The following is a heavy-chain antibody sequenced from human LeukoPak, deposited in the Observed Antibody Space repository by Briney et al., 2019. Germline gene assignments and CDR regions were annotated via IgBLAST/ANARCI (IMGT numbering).Heavy chain of an antibody. CDR1: GYTFTSYY. J-gene: IGHJ4*02. CDR3: ARIPTLYDSSGYFGY. Sequence: ASVKVSCKASGYTFTSYYMHWVRQAPGQGLEWMGIINPSGGSTSYAQKFQGRVTMTRDTSISTAYMELSRLRSDDTAVYYCARIPTLYDSSGYFGYWGQGTLVTVSS. D-gene: IGHD3-22*01. V-gene: IGHV1-46*01. CDR2: INPSGGST.